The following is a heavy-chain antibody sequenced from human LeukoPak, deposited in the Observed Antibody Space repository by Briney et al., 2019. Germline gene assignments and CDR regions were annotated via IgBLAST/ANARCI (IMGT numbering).Heavy chain of an antibody. J-gene: IGHJ4*02. CDR2: MKQDGSEK. CDR1: GFTFSSYA. CDR3: VRIRYDSSGYDY. D-gene: IGHD3-22*01. Sequence: PGGSLRLSCAASGFTFSSYAMSWVRQAPGKGLEWVANMKQDGSEKYYVDSVKGRFTISRDNAKNSLYLQMNSLRAEDTAVYYCVRIRYDSSGYDYWGQGTLVTVSS. V-gene: IGHV3-7*01.